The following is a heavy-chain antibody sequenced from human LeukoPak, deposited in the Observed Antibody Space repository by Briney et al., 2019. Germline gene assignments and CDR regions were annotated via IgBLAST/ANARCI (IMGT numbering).Heavy chain of an antibody. CDR3: ARAATVYYFDY. J-gene: IGHJ4*02. CDR2: IYYSGST. CDR1: GGSISSYY. V-gene: IGHV4-59*01. Sequence: SETLSLTCTVSGGSISSYYWSWLRQPPGKGLEWIGYIYYSGSTNYNPSLKSRVTISVDTSKNQFSLKLSSVTAADTAVYYCARAATVYYFDYWGQGTLVTVSS. D-gene: IGHD4-17*01.